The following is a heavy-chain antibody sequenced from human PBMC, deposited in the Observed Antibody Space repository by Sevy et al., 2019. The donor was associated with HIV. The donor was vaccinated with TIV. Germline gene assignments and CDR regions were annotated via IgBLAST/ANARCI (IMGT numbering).Heavy chain of an antibody. Sequence: SETLSLTCSVSDGSISSYYWSWIRQSPRKGLEWIGYIYNSETTKYNPSLMSRVTILLDTSKNQFSLKLSSVTAADTAIYYCARAGGLVDFGVDVWGQGTTVTVSS. CDR2: IYNSETT. CDR3: ARAGGLVDFGVDV. V-gene: IGHV4-59*01. J-gene: IGHJ6*02. CDR1: DGSISSYY. D-gene: IGHD3-3*01.